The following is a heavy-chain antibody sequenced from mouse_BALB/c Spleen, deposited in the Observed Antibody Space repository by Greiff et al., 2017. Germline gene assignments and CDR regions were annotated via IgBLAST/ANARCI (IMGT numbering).Heavy chain of an antibody. Sequence: VQLQQSGAELAKPGASVKMSCKASGYTFTSYWMHWVKQRPGQGLEWIGYINPSTGYTEYNQKFKDKATLTADKSSSTAYMQLSSLTSEDSAVYYCARRSLTGTGAMDYWGQGTSVTVSS. CDR2: INPSTGYT. CDR1: GYTFTSYW. J-gene: IGHJ4*01. V-gene: IGHV1-7*01. D-gene: IGHD4-1*01. CDR3: ARRSLTGTGAMDY.